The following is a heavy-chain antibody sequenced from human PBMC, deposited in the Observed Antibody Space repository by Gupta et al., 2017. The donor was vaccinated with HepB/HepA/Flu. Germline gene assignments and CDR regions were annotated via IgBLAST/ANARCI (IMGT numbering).Heavy chain of an antibody. CDR2: VYYTGST. J-gene: IGHJ4*02. Sequence: QLQLQESGPGLVKPSETLSLTCTVSGCSISGSTNYWGWIRQPPGKGLEWIGNVYYTGSTYYNPTLTGRVTISVDTSKKQFSLRLSSVSAADTAVYYCATDYGDYYFDCWGQGTLVTVSS. CDR3: ATDYGDYYFDC. V-gene: IGHV4-39*02. D-gene: IGHD4-17*01. CDR1: GCSISGSTNY.